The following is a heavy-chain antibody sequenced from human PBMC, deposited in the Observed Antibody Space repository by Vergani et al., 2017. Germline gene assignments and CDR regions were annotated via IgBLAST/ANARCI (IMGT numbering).Heavy chain of an antibody. CDR3: ARRRRAAGMDDFYYYYYMDV. CDR2: ISSDGGST. Sequence: VQLVESGGGLVKPGGSLRLSCAASGFTFSDFSMSWVRQAPGKGLEWVSTISSDGGSTYYADSVKGRFTISRDNSKNTLFLQMNSLTAEDTAIYYCARRRRAAGMDDFYYYYYMDVWGKGTTVTVSS. J-gene: IGHJ6*03. CDR1: GFTFSDFS. D-gene: IGHD2-15*01. V-gene: IGHV3-23*04.